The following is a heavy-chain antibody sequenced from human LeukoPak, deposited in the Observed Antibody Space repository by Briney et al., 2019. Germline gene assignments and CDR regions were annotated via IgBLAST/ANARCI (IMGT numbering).Heavy chain of an antibody. Sequence: GRSLRLSRAASGFTFSSYGMHWVRQAPGKGLEWVAFIRYDGSNKYYADSVKGRFTISRDNSKNTLYLQMNSLRAEDTAVYYCARSAAAGFSYYSYYLDVWGKGTTVTIFS. CDR3: ARSAAAGFSYYSYYLDV. J-gene: IGHJ6*03. D-gene: IGHD6-13*01. V-gene: IGHV3-33*01. CDR1: GFTFSSYG. CDR2: IRYDGSNK.